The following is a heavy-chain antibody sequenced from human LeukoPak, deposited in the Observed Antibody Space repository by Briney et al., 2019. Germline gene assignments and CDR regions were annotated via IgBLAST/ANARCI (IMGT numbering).Heavy chain of an antibody. CDR3: ARAGKYYDILTGFSSMGFDP. Sequence: ASVKVSCKASGYTFTSYYMHWVRQATGQGLEWMGWMNPNSGNTGYAQKFQGRVTITRNTSISTAYMELSSLRSEDTAVYYCARAGKYYDILTGFSSMGFDPWGQGTLVTVSS. D-gene: IGHD3-9*01. V-gene: IGHV1-8*03. J-gene: IGHJ5*02. CDR1: GYTFTSYY. CDR2: MNPNSGNT.